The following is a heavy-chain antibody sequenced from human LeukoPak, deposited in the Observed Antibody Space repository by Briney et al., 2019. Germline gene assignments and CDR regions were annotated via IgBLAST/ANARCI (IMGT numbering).Heavy chain of an antibody. CDR3: ASFEERSDYFDY. CDR2: IWYDGSNK. Sequence: GGSLRLSCAASGFTFSSYGMHWVRQAPGKGLEWVAVIWYDGSNKYYADSVKGRFTISRDNSKNTLYLQMNSLRAEDTAVYYCASFEERSDYFDYWGQGTLVTVSS. CDR1: GFTFSSYG. D-gene: IGHD3-10*01. J-gene: IGHJ4*02. V-gene: IGHV3-33*01.